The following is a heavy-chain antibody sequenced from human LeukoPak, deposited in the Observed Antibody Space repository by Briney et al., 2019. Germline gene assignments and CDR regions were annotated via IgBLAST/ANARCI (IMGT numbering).Heavy chain of an antibody. CDR2: INDYTGNT. V-gene: IGHV4-34*01. D-gene: IGHD3-22*01. J-gene: IGHJ6*02. CDR3: ARGRIAKIVVVHSFHYGMDV. Sequence: SETLSLTCDVFGGSFTDYLWTWIRQSPGKRREWIGEINDYTGNTNYNPSLNSRVSISLEKSKNQFSLELRSVTAADTAVYYCARGRIAKIVVVHSFHYGMDVWGQGTTVTVSS. CDR1: GGSFTDYL.